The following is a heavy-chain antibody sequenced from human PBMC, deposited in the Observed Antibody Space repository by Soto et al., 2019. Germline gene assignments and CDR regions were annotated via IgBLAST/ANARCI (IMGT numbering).Heavy chain of an antibody. Sequence: TSETLSLTCTVSGGSIINYCWSWIRQPPGKGLEFIGYIYYAGSTTYNPSLKSRVTISVDTSKNQFSLQLRSVTAADTAVYYCARLGGYYQALDSWGQGTRVTVSS. D-gene: IGHD3-22*01. J-gene: IGHJ4*02. CDR2: IYYAGST. CDR3: ARLGGYYQALDS. CDR1: GGSIINYC. V-gene: IGHV4-59*08.